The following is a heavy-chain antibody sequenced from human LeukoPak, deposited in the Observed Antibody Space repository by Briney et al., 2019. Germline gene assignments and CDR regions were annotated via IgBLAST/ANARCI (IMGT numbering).Heavy chain of an antibody. CDR3: AVEGITGFGWSDP. J-gene: IGHJ5*02. D-gene: IGHD6-13*01. CDR2: IHYRGGT. Sequence: SETLSLTCTVSGGSISSHYWSWIRQPPGKGLEWIGYIHYRGGTNYNPSLTSRVTISVDTSKNQFSLKLSSVTAADTAVYYCAVEGITGFGWSDPWGQGTLVTVSS. V-gene: IGHV4-59*11. CDR1: GGSISSHY.